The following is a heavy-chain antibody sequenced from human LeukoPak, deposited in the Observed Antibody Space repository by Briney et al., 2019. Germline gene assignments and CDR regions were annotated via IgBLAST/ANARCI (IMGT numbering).Heavy chain of an antibody. J-gene: IGHJ6*03. Sequence: ASLKASCKASGYTLTSYYIHWARQAPGQGLEWMGIINPSGGSTSYAQKFQGRVTMTRDTSTSTVYMELSSLRSEDTAVYYCARDKGTAAGRPYYYYYYMDVWGKGTTVTVSS. CDR1: GYTLTSYY. CDR3: ARDKGTAAGRPYYYYYYMDV. CDR2: INPSGGST. V-gene: IGHV1-46*01. D-gene: IGHD6-13*01.